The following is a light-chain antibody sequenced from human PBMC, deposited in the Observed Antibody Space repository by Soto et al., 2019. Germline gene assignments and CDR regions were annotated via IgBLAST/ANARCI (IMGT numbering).Light chain of an antibody. CDR3: LQDYNPPYT. Sequence: AIQMTQSPSSLSASVGDRVIITCRSSQGIGNDLGWYQQKPGKAPKLLIYAASRLESGVPSRFSGSGSGKDFTLTISSLQPEDFATYYCLQDYNPPYTFGQGSRLEIK. J-gene: IGKJ2*01. CDR2: AAS. CDR1: QGIGND. V-gene: IGKV1-6*01.